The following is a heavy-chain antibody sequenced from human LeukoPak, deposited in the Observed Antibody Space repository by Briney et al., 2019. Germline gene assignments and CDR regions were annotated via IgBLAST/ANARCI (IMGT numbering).Heavy chain of an antibody. D-gene: IGHD1-26*01. Sequence: SETLSLTCAVSGVSITDNWWSWVRQPPGKGLEWIGEILHAGPTNFNPSLKSRVTISMDKSKNQLSLRLNSVTAADTAIYYCVRGGTYYLPYWGQGILVTVSS. J-gene: IGHJ4*02. CDR2: ILHAGPT. V-gene: IGHV4-4*02. CDR1: GVSITDNW. CDR3: VRGGTYYLPY.